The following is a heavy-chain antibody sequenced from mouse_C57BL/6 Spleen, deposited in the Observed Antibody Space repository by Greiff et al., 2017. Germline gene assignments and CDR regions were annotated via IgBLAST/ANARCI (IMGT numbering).Heavy chain of an antibody. CDR2: IYPGSGNT. CDR1: GYTFTDYY. V-gene: IGHV1-76*01. CDR3: AADSSGPAWFAY. Sequence: VQLQQSGAELVRPGASVKLSCKASGYTFTDYYINWVKQRPGQGLEWIARIYPGSGNTYYNEKFKGKATLTAEKSSSTAYMQLSSLTSEDSAVYFCAADSSGPAWFAYWGQGTLVTVSA. J-gene: IGHJ3*01. D-gene: IGHD3-2*02.